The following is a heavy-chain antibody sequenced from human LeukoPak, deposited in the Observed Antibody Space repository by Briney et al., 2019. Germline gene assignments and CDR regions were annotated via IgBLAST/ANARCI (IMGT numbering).Heavy chain of an antibody. V-gene: IGHV4-4*07. CDR3: ARDVRYASGWSTPES. Sequence: SETLSLTCTVSGGSIINHYWSWIRQPARKGLEWIGRIYSSGSANYSPSLKSRVSMSIDTSNNHFSLNLTSVTAADTALYFCARDVRYASGWSTPESWGQGTLVTVSS. D-gene: IGHD6-19*01. CDR2: IYSSGSA. J-gene: IGHJ5*02. CDR1: GGSIINHY.